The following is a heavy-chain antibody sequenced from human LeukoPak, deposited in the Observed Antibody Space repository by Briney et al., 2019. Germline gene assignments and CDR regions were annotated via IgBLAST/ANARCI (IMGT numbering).Heavy chain of an antibody. CDR1: GYTLTELS. Sequence: GASVKVSCKVSGYTLTELSMHWVRQAPGKGLEWMGGFDPEDGETIYAQKFQGRVTMTEDTSTDTAYMELSSLRSEDTAVYYCATSFGDTAMVTEIDYWGQGTLVTVSS. D-gene: IGHD5-18*01. CDR2: FDPEDGET. V-gene: IGHV1-24*01. CDR3: ATSFGDTAMVTEIDY. J-gene: IGHJ4*02.